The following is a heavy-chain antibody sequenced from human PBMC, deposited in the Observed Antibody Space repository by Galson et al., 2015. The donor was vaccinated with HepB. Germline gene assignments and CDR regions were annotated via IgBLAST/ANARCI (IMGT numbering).Heavy chain of an antibody. Sequence: SLRLSCAASGFTFSSYWMSWVRQAPGKGLEWVANIKQDGSEKYYVDSVKGRFTISRDNAKNSLYLQMNSLRAEDTAVYYCARAKYSGYDNSFDYWGQGTLVTVSS. CDR3: ARAKYSGYDNSFDY. J-gene: IGHJ4*02. CDR1: GFTFSSYW. CDR2: IKQDGSEK. D-gene: IGHD5-12*01. V-gene: IGHV3-7*03.